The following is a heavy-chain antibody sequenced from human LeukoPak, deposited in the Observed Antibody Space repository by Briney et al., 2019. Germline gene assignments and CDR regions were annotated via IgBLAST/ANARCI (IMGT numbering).Heavy chain of an antibody. CDR1: GFTFSSYG. D-gene: IGHD3-9*01. V-gene: IGHV3-30*18. CDR3: EKSITILRAQVDY. J-gene: IGHJ4*02. Sequence: GGSLRLSCAASGFTFSSYGMHWVRQAPGKGLEWVAVISYDGSNKYYADSVKGRFTISRDNSKNTLYLQMNSLRAEDTAVYYCEKSITILRAQVDYWGQGTLATVSS. CDR2: ISYDGSNK.